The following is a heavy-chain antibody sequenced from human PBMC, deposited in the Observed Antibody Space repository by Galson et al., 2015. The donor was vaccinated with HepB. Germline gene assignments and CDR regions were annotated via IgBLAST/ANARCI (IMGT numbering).Heavy chain of an antibody. CDR1: GFTFSSSA. Sequence: SLRLSCAASGFTFSSSAMSWVRQAPGKGLEWVSAISGSGGSTYYADSVKGRFTISRDNSKNTLYLQMNSPRAEDTAVYYCAISPWFDPWGQGTLVTVSS. CDR3: AISPWFDP. CDR2: ISGSGGST. V-gene: IGHV3-23*01. J-gene: IGHJ5*02.